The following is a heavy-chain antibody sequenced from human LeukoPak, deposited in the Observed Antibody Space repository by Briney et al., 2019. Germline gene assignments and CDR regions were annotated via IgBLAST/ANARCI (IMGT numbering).Heavy chain of an antibody. Sequence: PGGSLRLSCTASGFIFSDYGMHWVRQAPGKGLEWVASIRYGGSDEYSPQFVKGRFTISRDNSKNTLYLHMTSLGLEDTAVYFCAKDRPNLAAAGRDYFDYWGRGTLVTVSS. V-gene: IGHV3-30*02. D-gene: IGHD6-13*01. CDR1: GFIFSDYG. CDR3: AKDRPNLAAAGRDYFDY. J-gene: IGHJ4*02. CDR2: IRYGGSDE.